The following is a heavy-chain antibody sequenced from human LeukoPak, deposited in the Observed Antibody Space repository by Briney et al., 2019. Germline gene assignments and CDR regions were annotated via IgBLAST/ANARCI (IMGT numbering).Heavy chain of an antibody. CDR2: IKQDGSEK. CDR1: GFTFSDYW. J-gene: IGHJ4*02. V-gene: IGHV3-7*01. Sequence: GGSLRLSCVASGFTFSDYWMSWVRQAPGEGLEWVANIKQDGSEKYYVDSVKGRFTISRDNAKNSLYLQMNSLRAEDTAVYYCAREVTPYYWGQGTLVTVSS. D-gene: IGHD2-21*02. CDR3: AREVTPYY.